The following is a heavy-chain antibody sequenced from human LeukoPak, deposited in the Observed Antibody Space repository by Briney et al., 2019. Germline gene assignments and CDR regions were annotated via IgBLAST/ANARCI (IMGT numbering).Heavy chain of an antibody. CDR1: GFIFSIYN. V-gene: IGHV3-48*03. Sequence: PGGSLRLSCATSGFIFSIYNMNWVRQVPGKGLEWVSYISTGGEIVHYADSVKGRFTASRDNAQNSLYLQMNSLRVEDTAVYYCARHPNSNWDYWGQGTLVTVSS. CDR2: ISTGGEIV. J-gene: IGHJ4*02. D-gene: IGHD6-13*01. CDR3: ARHPNSNWDY.